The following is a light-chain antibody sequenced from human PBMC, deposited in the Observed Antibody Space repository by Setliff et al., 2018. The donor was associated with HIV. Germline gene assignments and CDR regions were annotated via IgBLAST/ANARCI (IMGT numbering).Light chain of an antibody. V-gene: IGLV2-14*03. J-gene: IGLJ1*01. Sequence: LTQPASVSGSPGQSITISCTGTRGDVGGYNYVSWYQQHPGRVPKLMIYEVTHRPSGVSNRFSGSKSGYTASLTISGLQAEDEADYYCSSFTSSSTLVFGTGTKVTVL. CDR1: RGDVGGYNY. CDR2: EVT. CDR3: SSFTSSSTLV.